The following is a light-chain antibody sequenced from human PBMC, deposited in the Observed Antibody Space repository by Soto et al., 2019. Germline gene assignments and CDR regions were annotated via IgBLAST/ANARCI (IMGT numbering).Light chain of an antibody. Sequence: DIQLTQSPSTLSSSVGDRVTLTCRASQSLSYYLAWYQKKPGKAPTLLIWNASTLQTGVPSRFSGSGSGTDFTLTISSLQPDDFAAYYCQECNRLPPWTFGPGTKVEIK. CDR2: NAS. J-gene: IGKJ1*01. CDR1: QSLSYY. V-gene: IGKV1-5*01. CDR3: QECNRLPPWT.